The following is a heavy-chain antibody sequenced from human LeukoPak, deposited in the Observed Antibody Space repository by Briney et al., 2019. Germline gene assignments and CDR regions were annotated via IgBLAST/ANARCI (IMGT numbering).Heavy chain of an antibody. Sequence: GGSLRLSCVASGFTFSIYAMTWVRQAPGKGLEFISGISARGGRTYYGDSMKGRFTISRDSSKNTVFLQMNSLRAEDTAIYYSAKDRYDYGNYDYFDSWGQGTLVTVSS. V-gene: IGHV3-23*01. CDR3: AKDRYDYGNYDYFDS. J-gene: IGHJ4*02. D-gene: IGHD4-11*01. CDR2: ISARGGRT. CDR1: GFTFSIYA.